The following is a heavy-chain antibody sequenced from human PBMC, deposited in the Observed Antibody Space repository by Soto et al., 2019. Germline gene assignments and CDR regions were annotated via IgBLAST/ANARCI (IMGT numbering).Heavy chain of an antibody. V-gene: IGHV4-30-4*01. CDR3: ATMGTPVTGLYYFDY. Sequence: SETLSLTSTLSGGPISSGNYYWSWIRQPPGKGLEWIGFISYSGTTHYSASLRSRVSISVDTSKNQFSLDLSSVTAADTAVYYCATMGTPVTGLYYFDYWGQGTLVTVS. J-gene: IGHJ4*02. CDR2: ISYSGTT. D-gene: IGHD4-17*01. CDR1: GGPISSGNYY.